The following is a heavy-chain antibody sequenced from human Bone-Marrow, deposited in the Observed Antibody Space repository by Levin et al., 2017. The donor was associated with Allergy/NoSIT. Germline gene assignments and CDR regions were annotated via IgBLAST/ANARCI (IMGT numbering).Heavy chain of an antibody. Sequence: GGSLRLSCAASGFTFDDYAMHWVRQAPGKGLEWVSGISWNSGSIGYADSVKGRFTISRDNAKNSLYLQMNSLRTEDTALYYCAKDIAAAGTDGNSYDYWGQGTLVTVSS. D-gene: IGHD6-13*01. V-gene: IGHV3-9*01. CDR1: GFTFDDYA. J-gene: IGHJ4*02. CDR2: ISWNSGSI. CDR3: AKDIAAAGTDGNSYDY.